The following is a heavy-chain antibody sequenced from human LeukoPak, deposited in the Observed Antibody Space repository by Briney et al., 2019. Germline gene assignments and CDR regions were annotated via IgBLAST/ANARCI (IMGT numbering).Heavy chain of an antibody. CDR1: GFTFSSYE. CDR3: ARDAVGATEFDY. CDR2: IKQDGSEK. D-gene: IGHD1-26*01. J-gene: IGHJ4*02. V-gene: IGHV3-7*01. Sequence: GGSLRLSCAASGFTFSSYEMNWVRQAPGKGLEWVANIKQDGSEKYYVDSVKGRFTISRDNAKNSLYLQMNSLRAEDTAVYYCARDAVGATEFDYWGQGTLVTVSS.